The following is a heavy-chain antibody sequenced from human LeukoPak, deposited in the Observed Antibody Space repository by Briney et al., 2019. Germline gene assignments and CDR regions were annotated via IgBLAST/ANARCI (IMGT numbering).Heavy chain of an antibody. D-gene: IGHD2/OR15-2a*01. Sequence: GGSLRLSCAASGFTFSSYGMHWVRQAPGKGLEWVAVIWYDGSNKYYADSVKGRFTISRDNSKNTLYLQMNSLRAEDTAVYYCAKLISQNTPPPLVFNIGGQGKMVPVSS. CDR2: IWYDGSNK. CDR1: GFTFSSYG. J-gene: IGHJ3*02. V-gene: IGHV3-33*06. CDR3: AKLISQNTPPPLVFNI.